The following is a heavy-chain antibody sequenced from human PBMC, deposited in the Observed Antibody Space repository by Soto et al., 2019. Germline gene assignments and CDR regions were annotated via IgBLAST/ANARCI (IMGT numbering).Heavy chain of an antibody. J-gene: IGHJ1*01. CDR1: GFTFSTSW. D-gene: IGHD1-1*01. V-gene: IGHV3-7*01. Sequence: EVQLVESGGVLVQPGGSLRVSCAASGFTFSTSWMNWVRQAPGKGLEWVTNINGDGSEEYYVDSVRGRFTIYRDNVKHSLFLQMNRLRGEETAVYYCSAGYPPDYWGQGTLVTVSS. CDR2: INGDGSEE. CDR3: SAGYPPDY.